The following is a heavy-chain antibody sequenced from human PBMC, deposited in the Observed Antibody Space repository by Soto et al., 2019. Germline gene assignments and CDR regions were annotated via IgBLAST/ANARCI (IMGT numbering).Heavy chain of an antibody. CDR2: LSSSSTYV. V-gene: IGHV3-21*06. CDR1: VFPFGSYS. D-gene: IGHD3-22*01. Sequence: PGGSLRISCSASVFPFGSYSMNWVRLAPGKGLEWVSSLSSSSTYVYYADSVRGRFTISRDNAKNSLYLQMNSLRAEDTGVYYCARPYSYDSSGYYYYYYAIDVWGQGTTVTVSS. J-gene: IGHJ6*02. CDR3: ARPYSYDSSGYYYYYYAIDV.